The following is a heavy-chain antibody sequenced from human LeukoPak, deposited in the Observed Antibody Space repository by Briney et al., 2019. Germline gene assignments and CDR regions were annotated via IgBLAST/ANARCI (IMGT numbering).Heavy chain of an antibody. CDR2: ISYDGSNK. V-gene: IGHV3-30-3*01. CDR3: ARDYFWSGYYPYYYYYGMDV. J-gene: IGHJ6*02. D-gene: IGHD3-3*01. Sequence: GRSLRLSCAASGFTFSSYAMHWVRQAPGKGLEWVAVISYDGSNKYYADSVKGRFTISRDNSKNTLYLQMNSLRAEDTAVYYSARDYFWSGYYPYYYYYGMDVWGQGTTVTVSS. CDR1: GFTFSSYA.